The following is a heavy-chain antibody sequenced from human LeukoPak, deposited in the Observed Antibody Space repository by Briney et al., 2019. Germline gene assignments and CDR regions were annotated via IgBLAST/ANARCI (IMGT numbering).Heavy chain of an antibody. D-gene: IGHD2-21*02. V-gene: IGHV3-74*01. Sequence: GGSLRLSCAASGFTFSSYWMHWVRQAPGTGLVWVSRIHSDGTRTRYADSVKGRFTISRDNAENTLYLQMNSLRAEDTAVYYCAREPYCGGDCYSYDFDYWGQGTLVTVSS. CDR2: IHSDGTRT. CDR1: GFTFSSYW. CDR3: AREPYCGGDCYSYDFDY. J-gene: IGHJ4*02.